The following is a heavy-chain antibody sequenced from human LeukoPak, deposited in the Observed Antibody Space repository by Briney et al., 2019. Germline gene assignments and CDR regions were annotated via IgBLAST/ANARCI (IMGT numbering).Heavy chain of an antibody. CDR3: ARGPRNSWRGIVVVVAATRGYYFDY. CDR2: INHSGST. V-gene: IGHV4-34*01. CDR1: GGSFSGYY. J-gene: IGHJ4*02. Sequence: SETLSLTCAVYGGSFSGYYWSWIRQPPGKGLEWIGEINHSGSTNYNPSLKSRVTISVDTSKNQFSLKLSSVTAADTAVYYCARGPRNSWRGIVVVVAATRGYYFDYWGQGTLVTVSS. D-gene: IGHD2-15*01.